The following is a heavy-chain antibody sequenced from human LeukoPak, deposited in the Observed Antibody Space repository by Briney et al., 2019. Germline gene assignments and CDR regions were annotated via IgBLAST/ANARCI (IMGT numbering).Heavy chain of an antibody. CDR3: AKDNAVGGGFLDS. Sequence: HTGGSLRLSCAASGFTFSSYAMSWVRQAPGKGLEWVSRIKGSGDDADYTDSVKGRFTISRDNSRNTLYLQMNSLRAEDASVYYCAKDNAVGGGFLDSWGQGTLVTVSS. D-gene: IGHD1-26*01. V-gene: IGHV3-23*01. J-gene: IGHJ4*02. CDR2: IKGSGDDA. CDR1: GFTFSSYA.